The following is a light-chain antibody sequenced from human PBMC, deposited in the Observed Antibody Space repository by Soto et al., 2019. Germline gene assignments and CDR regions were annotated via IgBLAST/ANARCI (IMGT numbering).Light chain of an antibody. CDR2: DVS. J-gene: IGLJ2*01. CDR1: SSVVGGYNY. V-gene: IGLV2-14*01. CDR3: SSYTSSSTVA. Sequence: QSALTQPASVSRSPGQSITISCTGTSSVVGGYNYVSWYQQHPGKAPKLMIYDVSNRPSGVSSRFSGSKSGNTASLTISGLQAEDESDYYCSSYTSSSTVAFGGGTQLTVL.